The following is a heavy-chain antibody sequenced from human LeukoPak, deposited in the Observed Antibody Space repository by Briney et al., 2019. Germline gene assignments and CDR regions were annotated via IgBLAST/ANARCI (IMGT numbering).Heavy chain of an antibody. V-gene: IGHV1-69*13. J-gene: IGHJ4*02. CDR3: ASSLYDFWSGYYLY. D-gene: IGHD3-3*01. CDR2: IIPIFGTA. Sequence: ASVKVSCKASGGTFSSYAISWVRQAPGQGLEWMGGIIPIFGTANYAQKFQGRVTITADESTSTAYMELSSLRSEDTAVYYCASSLYDFWSGYYLYWGQGTLVTVSS. CDR1: GGTFSSYA.